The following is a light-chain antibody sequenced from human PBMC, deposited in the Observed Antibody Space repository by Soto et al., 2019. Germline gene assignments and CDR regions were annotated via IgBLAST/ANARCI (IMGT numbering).Light chain of an antibody. V-gene: IGLV1-44*01. CDR2: TNS. CDR3: AAWDDSLNGWV. CDR1: SSNIGSDS. Sequence: QSVLTQPPSASGTPGQRVTISCSGSSSNIGSDSVDWYQQLPGTAPKLLIYTNSQRPSGVPDRFSGSKSGTSASLAISGLQSEHEADYYCAAWDDSLNGWVFGGGTKLTVL. J-gene: IGLJ3*02.